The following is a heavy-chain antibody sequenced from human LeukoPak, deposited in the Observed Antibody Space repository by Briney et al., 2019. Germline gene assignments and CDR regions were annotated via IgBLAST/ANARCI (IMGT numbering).Heavy chain of an antibody. D-gene: IGHD5-12*01. CDR1: GDSVSSNTAA. V-gene: IGHV6-1*01. CDR3: ARVLGVATTRGFFDY. CDR2: TYYRSKWYS. J-gene: IGHJ4*02. Sequence: SQTLSLTCAISGDSVSSNTAAWNWIRQSPSRGLEWLGRTYYRSKWYSDYAVSVKGRITINPDTSKNQFSLHLNSVTPEDTAVYYCARVLGVATTRGFFDYWGQGTLVTVSS.